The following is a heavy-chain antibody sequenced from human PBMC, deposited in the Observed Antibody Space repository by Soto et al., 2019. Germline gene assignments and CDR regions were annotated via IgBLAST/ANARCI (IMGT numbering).Heavy chain of an antibody. D-gene: IGHD1-26*01. CDR2: IYYSGST. CDR1: GGCVSSGSYY. Sequence: SETLSLTCTVSGGCVSSGSYYWSWIRQPPGKGLEWIGYIYYSGSTNYNPSLKSRVTISVDTSKNQFSLKLSSVTAADTAVYSGAGARANYHFWEVWGKGTTVTVS. CDR3: AGARANYHFWEV. J-gene: IGHJ6*03. V-gene: IGHV4-61*01.